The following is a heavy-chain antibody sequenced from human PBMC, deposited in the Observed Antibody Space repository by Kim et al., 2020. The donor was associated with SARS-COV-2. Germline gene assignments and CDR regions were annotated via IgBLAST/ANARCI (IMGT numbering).Heavy chain of an antibody. CDR3: AKDNDGDYGGFDY. Sequence: AYYVKGRFTIARDNSKNTLYLKMNSLRAEDTAVYYCAKDNDGDYGGFDYWGQGTLVTVSS. V-gene: IGHV3-23*01. J-gene: IGHJ4*02. D-gene: IGHD4-17*01.